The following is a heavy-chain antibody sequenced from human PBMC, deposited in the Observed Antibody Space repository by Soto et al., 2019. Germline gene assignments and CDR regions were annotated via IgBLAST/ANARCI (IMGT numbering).Heavy chain of an antibody. CDR2: ITPMFETA. CDR3: ARTIVTVVFGDYSYYGMDV. J-gene: IGHJ6*02. Sequence: QVQLVQSGAEVKEPGSSVKLSCKASGGTFNSYAINWVRQAPGQGLEWMGEITPMFETANYAPKFQGRVTITADKSTRTAYMELRSLRSEDTAVYFCARTIVTVVFGDYSYYGMDVWGQGTTVTVSS. V-gene: IGHV1-69*06. CDR1: GGTFNSYA. D-gene: IGHD2-15*01.